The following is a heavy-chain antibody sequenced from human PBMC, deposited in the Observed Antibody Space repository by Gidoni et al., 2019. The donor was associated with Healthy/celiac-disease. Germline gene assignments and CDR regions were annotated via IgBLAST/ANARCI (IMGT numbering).Heavy chain of an antibody. V-gene: IGHV3-30-3*01. CDR1: GFTFRSYA. J-gene: IGHJ1*01. CDR3: ARDRRSGGAVKYFQH. Sequence: QVQLVESGGGVVQPGRSLRPYCAASGFTFRSYAMRWVRQAPGKGLEGVAVISYDGSNKSYADSVKGRFTISRDNSKNTLYLQMNSLRAEDTAVYYCARDRRSGGAVKYFQHWGQGTLVTVSS. D-gene: IGHD3-10*01. CDR2: ISYDGSNK.